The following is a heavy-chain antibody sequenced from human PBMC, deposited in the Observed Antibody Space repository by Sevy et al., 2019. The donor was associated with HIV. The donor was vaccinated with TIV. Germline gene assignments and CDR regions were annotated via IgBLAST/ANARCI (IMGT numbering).Heavy chain of an antibody. Sequence: GGSLRLSCAASGFTFSSYAMHWVRQAPGKGLEWVAVISYDGSNKYYEDSVKGRFTISRDNSKNTRYLQMNSLRAEDTAVYYCARARARGYSSSWYEDYWGQGTLVTVSS. V-gene: IGHV3-30-3*01. D-gene: IGHD6-13*01. CDR3: ARARARGYSSSWYEDY. CDR2: ISYDGSNK. CDR1: GFTFSSYA. J-gene: IGHJ4*02.